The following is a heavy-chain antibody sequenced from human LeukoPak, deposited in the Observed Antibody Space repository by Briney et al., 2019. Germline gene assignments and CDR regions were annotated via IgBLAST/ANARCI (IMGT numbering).Heavy chain of an antibody. CDR1: GGSISSYY. J-gene: IGHJ5*02. D-gene: IGHD4-11*01. CDR2: IYTSGST. Sequence: PSETLSLTCTVSGGSISSYYWSWIRQPAGKGLEWIGRIYTSGSTNYTPSLKSRVTMSVDTSKNQFSLKLSSVTAANTAVYYCARGSDMTTVTTWFDPWGQGTLVTVSS. V-gene: IGHV4-4*07. CDR3: ARGSDMTTVTTWFDP.